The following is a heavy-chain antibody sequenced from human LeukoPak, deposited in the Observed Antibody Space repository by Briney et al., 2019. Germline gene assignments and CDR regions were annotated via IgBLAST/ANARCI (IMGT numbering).Heavy chain of an antibody. D-gene: IGHD2-2*01. CDR3: AVGLGYCSSTSCYPVFDY. Sequence: SVKVSCKASGGTFSSYDISWVRQAPGQGLEWMGGIIPIFGTANYAQKFQGRVTITTDESTSTAYMELSSLRSEDTAVYYCAVGLGYCSSTSCYPVFDYWGQGTLVTVSS. J-gene: IGHJ4*02. V-gene: IGHV1-69*05. CDR1: GGTFSSYD. CDR2: IIPIFGTA.